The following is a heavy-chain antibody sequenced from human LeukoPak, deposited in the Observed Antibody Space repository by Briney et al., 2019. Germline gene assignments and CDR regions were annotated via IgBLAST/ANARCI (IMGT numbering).Heavy chain of an antibody. CDR1: GGSISSYY. CDR3: ARDQGIAAAGTFDD. V-gene: IGHV4-4*07. J-gene: IGHJ4*02. D-gene: IGHD6-13*01. Sequence: SETLSLTCTISGGSISSYYWSWIRQPAGKGLEWIGRIYTSGSTNYNPSLKSRVTMSVDTSKNQFSLKLSSVTAADTAVYYCARDQGIAAAGTFDDWGQGTLVTVSS. CDR2: IYTSGST.